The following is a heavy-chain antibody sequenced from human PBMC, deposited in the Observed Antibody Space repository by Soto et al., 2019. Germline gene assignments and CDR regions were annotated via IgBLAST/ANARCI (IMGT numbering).Heavy chain of an antibody. CDR2: IYYSGST. V-gene: IGHV4-31*03. D-gene: IGHD3-16*01. Sequence: QVQLQESGPGLVKPSQTLSLTCTVSGGSISSGGYYWSWIRQHPGKGLEWIGYIYYSGSTYYNPSLQSRVTTSVDTSKTHFSLTRSSVPAADPAVYYWARDMKGVLGMGHWRRGTLVTVSA. CDR3: ARDMKGVLGMGH. J-gene: IGHJ4*02. CDR1: GGSISSGGYY.